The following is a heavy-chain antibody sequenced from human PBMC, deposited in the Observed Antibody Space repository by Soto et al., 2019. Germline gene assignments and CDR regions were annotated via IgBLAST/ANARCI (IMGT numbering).Heavy chain of an antibody. J-gene: IGHJ4*02. V-gene: IGHV4-59*01. CDR3: ARVRDGQSPYCYIDY. CDR1: GGSISTYY. CDR2: IYYSGST. D-gene: IGHD1-26*01. Sequence: SETLSLTCTVSGGSISTYYWSWIWQPPGKELEWVGYIYYSGSTSYDPSLKGRVIISVDTSKNQFSLMLASMTPADTAVYYCARVRDGQSPYCYIDYWGQGTLVT.